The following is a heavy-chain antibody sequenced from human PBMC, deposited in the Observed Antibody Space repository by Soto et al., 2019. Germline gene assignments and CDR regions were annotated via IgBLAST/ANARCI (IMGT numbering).Heavy chain of an antibody. D-gene: IGHD5-12*01. J-gene: IGHJ4*02. CDR3: ARWVDIVATYYFDY. Sequence: GESLKISCKGSGYSFTIYWISWVRQMPGKGLEWMGRIDPSDSYTNYSPSFQGHVTISADKSISTAYLQWSSLKASDTAMYYCARWVDIVATYYFDYWGQGTLVTVSS. CDR1: GYSFTIYW. V-gene: IGHV5-10-1*01. CDR2: IDPSDSYT.